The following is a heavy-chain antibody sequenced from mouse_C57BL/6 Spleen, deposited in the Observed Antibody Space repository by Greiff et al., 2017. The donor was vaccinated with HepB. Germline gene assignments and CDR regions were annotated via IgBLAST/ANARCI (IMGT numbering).Heavy chain of an antibody. CDR2: IYPGSGST. CDR3: ARGRAYYSNYSWFAY. V-gene: IGHV1-55*01. J-gene: IGHJ3*01. D-gene: IGHD2-5*01. CDR1: GYTFTSYW. Sequence: QVQLKQPGAELVKPGASVKMSCKASGYTFTSYWITWVKQRPGQGLEWIGDIYPGSGSTNYNEKFKSKATLTVDTSSSTAYMQLSSLTSEDSAVYYCARGRAYYSNYSWFAYWGQGTLVTVSA.